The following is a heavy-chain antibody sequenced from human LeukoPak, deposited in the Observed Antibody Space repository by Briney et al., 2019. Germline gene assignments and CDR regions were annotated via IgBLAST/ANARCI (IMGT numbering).Heavy chain of an antibody. CDR1: GYTFTSYD. D-gene: IGHD3-3*01. CDR2: IIPILGIA. V-gene: IGHV1-69*04. Sequence: ASVKVSCKASGYTFTSYDINWVRQAPGQGLEWMGRIIPILGIANYAQKFQGRVTITTDKSTSTAYMELSSLRSEDTAVYYCAVEGSGYSPDYWGQGTLVTVSS. J-gene: IGHJ4*02. CDR3: AVEGSGYSPDY.